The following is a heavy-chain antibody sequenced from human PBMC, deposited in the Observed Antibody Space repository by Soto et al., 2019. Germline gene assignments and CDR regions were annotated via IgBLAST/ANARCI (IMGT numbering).Heavy chain of an antibody. CDR3: AKSASGYYDYYYLDV. CDR1: GFTFSSYV. CDR2: ITTSGGST. J-gene: IGHJ6*03. Sequence: EVQLLESGGGLVQPGGSLRLSCAASGFTFSSYVMSWVRQAPGKGLEWVSTITTSGGSTHFADSVRGRFTISRDNSKNTLYLQMNSLRAEDTAVYYCAKSASGYYDYYYLDVWGKGTTVTVSS. D-gene: IGHD3-10*01. V-gene: IGHV3-23*01.